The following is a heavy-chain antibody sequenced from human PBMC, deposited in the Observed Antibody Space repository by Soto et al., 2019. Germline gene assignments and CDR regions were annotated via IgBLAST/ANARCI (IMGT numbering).Heavy chain of an antibody. V-gene: IGHV3-30*03. CDR3: ARHGTYYYDSSGYYQYYFDY. CDR1: GFTFGSYG. CDR2: ISYDGSKK. Sequence: SLRLSCAASGFTFGSYGMHWVRQAPGKGLEWVAGISYDGSKKYYGESVKGRFTISSDNSKNTLYLQMNSLRVEDTAVYYCARHGTYYYDSSGYYQYYFDYWGQGTLVTVSS. D-gene: IGHD3-22*01. J-gene: IGHJ4*02.